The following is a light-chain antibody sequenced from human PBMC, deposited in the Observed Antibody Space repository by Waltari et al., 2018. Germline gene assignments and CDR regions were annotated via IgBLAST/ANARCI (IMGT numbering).Light chain of an antibody. J-gene: IGKJ3*01. CDR3: QQYDNLPV. Sequence: DIQMTQSPSSLSASVGDRVTITRQASQDISNYLNWYQQKPGKAPKLLIYDASNLETGVPSRFSGSGSGTDFTFTISSLQPEDIATYYCQQYDNLPVFGPGTKVDIK. CDR2: DAS. CDR1: QDISNY. V-gene: IGKV1-33*01.